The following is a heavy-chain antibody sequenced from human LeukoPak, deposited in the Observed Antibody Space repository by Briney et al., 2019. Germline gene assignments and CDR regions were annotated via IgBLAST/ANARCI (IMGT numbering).Heavy chain of an antibody. J-gene: IGHJ4*02. Sequence: GASVKVSCKVSGYTLTELSMHWVRQAPGKGLEWMGGLHPEDGETVYAQKFQGRVTMTEDTSTDTAYMELSSLRSEDTAVYYCATGKIYCSTTSCSDDSWGQGTLVTVSS. CDR1: GYTLTELS. V-gene: IGHV1-24*01. CDR2: LHPEDGET. CDR3: ATGKIYCSTTSCSDDS. D-gene: IGHD2-2*01.